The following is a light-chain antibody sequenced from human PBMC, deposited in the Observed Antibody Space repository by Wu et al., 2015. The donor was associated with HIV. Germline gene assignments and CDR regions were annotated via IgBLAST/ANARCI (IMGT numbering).Light chain of an antibody. Sequence: AIQVTQSPSSLSASVGDRVTISCRASQDIRNELGWYQQKPGKAPKLLIYAASSLQSGVPSRFSGSGSGTDFTLTISSLQPEDFATYYCLQDYTYPLTFGGGTKVEIK. J-gene: IGKJ4*01. CDR3: LQDYTYPLT. V-gene: IGKV1-6*01. CDR2: AAS. CDR1: QDIRNE.